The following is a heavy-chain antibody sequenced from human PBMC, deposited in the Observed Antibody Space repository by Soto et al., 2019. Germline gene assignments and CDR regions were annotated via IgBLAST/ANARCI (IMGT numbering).Heavy chain of an antibody. CDR3: ARDHEAGGIGWFAP. V-gene: IGHV3-48*03. CDR2: ISGSGSAK. J-gene: IGHJ5*02. Sequence: GGSLSPPCLPPELTSSNFELTWSPRAPGKGLEWLSYISGSGSAKHYANSVRGRFTISRDNSKNSLYLQMNTLRVEDTAVCYCARDHEAGGIGWFAPWGQGTLVTVSS. CDR1: ELTSSNFE. D-gene: IGHD1-20*01.